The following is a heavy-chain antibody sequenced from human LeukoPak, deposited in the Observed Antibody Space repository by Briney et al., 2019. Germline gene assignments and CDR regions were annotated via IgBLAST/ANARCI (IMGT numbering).Heavy chain of an antibody. J-gene: IGHJ4*02. V-gene: IGHV3-23*01. CDR1: GFTFSSYA. CDR3: AKGDYYDSSGPSFDY. D-gene: IGHD3-22*01. CDR2: ISGCGDNT. Sequence: GGSLRLSCAASGFTFSSYALTWVRQAPGKGLEWVSTISGCGDNTYYADSVKGRFTISRGNSKHTLYLQMTRLRDEDTAVYYCAKGDYYDSSGPSFDYWGQGTLVTVSS.